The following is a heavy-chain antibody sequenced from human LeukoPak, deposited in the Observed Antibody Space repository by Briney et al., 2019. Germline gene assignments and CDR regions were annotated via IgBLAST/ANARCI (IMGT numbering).Heavy chain of an antibody. J-gene: IGHJ4*02. D-gene: IGHD1-1*01. CDR3: ARVPPADSNNDYYFDY. CDR1: GGSISSGDYY. CDR2: IYYSGST. V-gene: IGHV4-30-4*01. Sequence: SETLSLTCTVSGGSISSGDYYWSWIRQPPGKGLEWIGYIYYSGSTYYNPSLKSRVTISVDTSKNQFSLKLSSVTAADTAVYYCARVPPADSNNDYYFDYWGQGTLVTVSS.